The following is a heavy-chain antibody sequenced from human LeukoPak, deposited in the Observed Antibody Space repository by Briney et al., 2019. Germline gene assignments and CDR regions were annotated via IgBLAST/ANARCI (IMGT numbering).Heavy chain of an antibody. D-gene: IGHD3-10*01. CDR2: MNPINGNT. CDR1: GFTLTNYD. V-gene: IGHV1-8*01. CDR3: VRDGEGVAISVNFWFDP. J-gene: IGHJ5*02. Sequence: ASVKVSCKASGFTLTNYDINWVRQAPGQGLEWMGWMNPINGNTGYARKFQGRVTMTRDTSISTAYMELRSLTSEDAAIYYCVRDGEGVAISVNFWFDPWGQGTLVTVSS.